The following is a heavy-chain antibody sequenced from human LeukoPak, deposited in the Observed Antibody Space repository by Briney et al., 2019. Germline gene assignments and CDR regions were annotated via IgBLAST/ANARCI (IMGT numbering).Heavy chain of an antibody. CDR2: INHSGST. V-gene: IGHV4-39*07. CDR3: AHATPDYYDSSGYFQH. D-gene: IGHD3-22*01. Sequence: SETLSLTCTVSGGSISSSSYYWGWIRQPPGKGLEWIGEINHSGSTNYNPSSKSRVTISVDTSKNQLSLKMSSMTAADTAVYYCAHATPDYYDSSGYFQHWGQGTQVSVSS. J-gene: IGHJ1*01. CDR1: GGSISSSSYY.